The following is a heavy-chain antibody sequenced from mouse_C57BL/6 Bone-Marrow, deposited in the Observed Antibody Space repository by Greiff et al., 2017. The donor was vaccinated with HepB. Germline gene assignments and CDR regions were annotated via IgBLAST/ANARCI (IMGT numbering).Heavy chain of an antibody. J-gene: IGHJ4*01. D-gene: IGHD1-1*01. CDR3: VRLRFYAMDY. CDR2: IRSKSNNYAT. Sequence: EVKLQESGGGLVQPKGSLKLSCAASGFSFNTYAMNWVRQAPGKGLEWVARIRSKSNNYATYYADSVKDRFTISRDDSESMLYLQMNNLKTEDTAMYYCVRLRFYAMDYWGQGTSVTVSS. CDR1: GFSFNTYA. V-gene: IGHV10-1*01.